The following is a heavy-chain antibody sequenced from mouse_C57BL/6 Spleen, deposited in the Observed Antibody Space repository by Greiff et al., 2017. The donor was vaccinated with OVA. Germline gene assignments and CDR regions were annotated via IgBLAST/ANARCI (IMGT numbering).Heavy chain of an antibody. J-gene: IGHJ2*01. CDR2: IDPANGNT. D-gene: IGHD1-1*01. Sequence: VQLQQSVAELVRPGASVKLSCTASGFTIKNTYMHWVKQRPEQGLEWIGRIDPANGNTKYAPKFQGKATITADTSSNTAYLQLSSLTSEDTAIYYCARGDYGSSYFDYWGQGTTLTVSS. CDR1: GFTIKNTY. CDR3: ARGDYGSSYFDY. V-gene: IGHV14-3*01.